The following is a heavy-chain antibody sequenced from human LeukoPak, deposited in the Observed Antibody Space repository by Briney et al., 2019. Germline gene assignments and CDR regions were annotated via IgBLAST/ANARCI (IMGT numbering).Heavy chain of an antibody. V-gene: IGHV1-69*13. J-gene: IGHJ4*02. CDR1: GGTFSSYA. CDR2: IIPIFGTA. Sequence: SVKVSCKASGGTFSSYAISWVRQAPGQGLEWMGGIIPIFGTANYAQKFQGRVTITADESTSTAYMELSSLRSEDTAVYYCANQYYDFWSGYQGSPFDYWGQGTLVTVSS. CDR3: ANQYYDFWSGYQGSPFDY. D-gene: IGHD3-3*01.